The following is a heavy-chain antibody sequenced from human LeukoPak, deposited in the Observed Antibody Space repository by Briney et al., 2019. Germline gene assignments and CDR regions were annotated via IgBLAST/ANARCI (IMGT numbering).Heavy chain of an antibody. V-gene: IGHV3-30-3*01. J-gene: IGHJ4*02. CDR1: GFTFSSYA. CDR3: ARDLGDVFKGAHTGFDY. D-gene: IGHD1-26*01. CDR2: ISYDGSNK. Sequence: GGSLRLSCAASGFTFSSYAMHWVRQAPGKGLEWAAVISYDGSNKYYADSVKGRFTISRDNSKNTLYLQMNSLRAEDTAVYYCARDLGDVFKGAHTGFDYWGQGTLVTVSS.